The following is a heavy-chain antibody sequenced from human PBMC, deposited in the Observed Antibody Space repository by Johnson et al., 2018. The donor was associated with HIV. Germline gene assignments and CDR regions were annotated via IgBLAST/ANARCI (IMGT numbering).Heavy chain of an antibody. J-gene: IGHJ3*02. D-gene: IGHD3-10*01. CDR3: AKDRGLSAVDI. CDR2: IWYDGSNK. CDR1: GFTFSTYG. Sequence: QVQLVESGGGVVQPGRSLRLSCTASGFTFSTYGMHWVRQAPGKGLEWVALIWYDGSNKYYADSVKGRFTISRDNSKNTLYLQMNSLRAEDTAVYYCAKDRGLSAVDIWGQGTMVTVSS. V-gene: IGHV3-33*06.